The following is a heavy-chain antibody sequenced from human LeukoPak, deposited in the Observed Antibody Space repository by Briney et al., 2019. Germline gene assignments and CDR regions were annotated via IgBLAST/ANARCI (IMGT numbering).Heavy chain of an antibody. CDR3: AKASTPRGYDWYAFDI. Sequence: PGRSLRLSCAASGFTFDDYAMHWVRQAPGRGLEWVSGISWNSGSIGYADSVKGRFTISRDNAKNSLYLQMNSLRAEDTALYYCAKASTPRGYDWYAFDIWGQGTMVTVSS. J-gene: IGHJ3*02. V-gene: IGHV3-9*01. D-gene: IGHD5-12*01. CDR2: ISWNSGSI. CDR1: GFTFDDYA.